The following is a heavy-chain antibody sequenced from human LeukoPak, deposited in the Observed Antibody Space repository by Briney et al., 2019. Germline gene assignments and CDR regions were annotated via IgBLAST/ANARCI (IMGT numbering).Heavy chain of an antibody. J-gene: IGHJ6*03. CDR3: ARFSWGYSSSWFDYYYYMDV. V-gene: IGHV1-8*01. CDR2: INPNSGNT. CDR1: GYTFTSYD. D-gene: IGHD6-13*01. Sequence: ASVKVSCKASGYTFTSYDINWVRQATGQGLEWMGWINPNSGNTGYAQKFQGRVTMTRNTSISTAYMELSSLRSEDTAVYYCARFSWGYSSSWFDYYYYMDVWGKGTTVTVSS.